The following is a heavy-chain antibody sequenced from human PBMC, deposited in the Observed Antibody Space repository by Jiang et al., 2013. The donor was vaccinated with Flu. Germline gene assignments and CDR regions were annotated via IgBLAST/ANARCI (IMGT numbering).Heavy chain of an antibody. D-gene: IGHD5-18*01. CDR3: ARLTHIDMDFRY. Sequence: GAEVKKPGESLKILLVRVLDTAFTSNWIGWVRQMPGKGLEWMGIIYPGDSDTRYSPSFQGQVTISADKSISTAYLQWSSLKASDTAMYYCARLTHIDMDFRYWGQGTLVTVSS. V-gene: IGHV5-51*03. J-gene: IGHJ4*02. CDR2: IYPGDSDT. CDR1: DTAFTSNW.